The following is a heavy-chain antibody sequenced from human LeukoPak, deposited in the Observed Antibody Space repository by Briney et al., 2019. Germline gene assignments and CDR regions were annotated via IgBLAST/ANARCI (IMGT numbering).Heavy chain of an antibody. CDR3: ARVQCRGATCPGGSFDL. D-gene: IGHD2-15*01. CDR2: VSYDGDIH. J-gene: IGHJ3*01. Sequence: PSRSLRLTCTASGGTISTCVMHWVRQAPGKGLEWVAGVSYDGDIHYYTDSVSGRFTSARDNSENPKFLLRNSLRPEGAAVFFCARVQCRGATCPGGSFDLWGQGTMVSVS. V-gene: IGHV3-30*10. CDR1: GGTISTCV.